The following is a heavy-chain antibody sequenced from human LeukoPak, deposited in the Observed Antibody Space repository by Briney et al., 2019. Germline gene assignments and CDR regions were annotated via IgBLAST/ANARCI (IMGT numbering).Heavy chain of an antibody. V-gene: IGHV4-38-2*02. J-gene: IGHJ4*02. CDR3: ARDRVVVAESCFDY. Sequence: SETLSLTCTVSGYSISSGYYWGWIRQPPGKGLEWIGSIYHSGSTYYNPSLKSRVTISVDTSKNQFSLKLSSVTAADTAVYYCARDRVVVAESCFDYWGQGTLVTVSS. CDR1: GYSISSGYY. D-gene: IGHD2-15*01. CDR2: IYHSGST.